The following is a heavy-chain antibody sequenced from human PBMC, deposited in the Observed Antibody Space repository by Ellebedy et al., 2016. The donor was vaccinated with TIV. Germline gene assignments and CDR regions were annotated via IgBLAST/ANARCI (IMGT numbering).Heavy chain of an antibody. CDR3: AKAPTAIFAHFHYYYYYMDV. V-gene: IGHV3-23*01. Sequence: ETLSLTXAASGFTFSSYAMSWVRQAPGRRLEWVSAISGSGGSTYYVDSVRGRFTISRDNSKNTLYLQMTSLRAEDTAVYYCAKAPTAIFAHFHYYYYYMDVWGKGTTVTVSS. CDR1: GFTFSSYA. J-gene: IGHJ6*03. D-gene: IGHD2-21*02. CDR2: ISGSGGST.